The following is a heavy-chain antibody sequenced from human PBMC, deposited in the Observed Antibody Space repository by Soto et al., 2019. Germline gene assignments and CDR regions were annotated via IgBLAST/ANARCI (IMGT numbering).Heavy chain of an antibody. CDR3: AKDGHLGGSDPLYCFDS. CDR1: GFTFSDYA. D-gene: IGHD3-10*01. CDR2: ISGAGGSS. Sequence: PGGSLRLSCAVSGFTFSDYALSWVRQTAGKGLEWLSIISGAGGSSYYADSVKGRFTISRDNSKNTLYLQMSSLRPEDTAVYYCAKDGHLGGSDPLYCFDSWGQGALVTVSS. V-gene: IGHV3-23*01. J-gene: IGHJ4*02.